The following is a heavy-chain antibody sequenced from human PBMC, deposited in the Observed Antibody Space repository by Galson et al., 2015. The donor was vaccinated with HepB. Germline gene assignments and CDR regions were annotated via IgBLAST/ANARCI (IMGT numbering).Heavy chain of an antibody. CDR3: ARDSLWFGGDYFDY. CDR2: ISSSSSTI. D-gene: IGHD3-10*01. V-gene: IGHV3-48*04. CDR1: GFTFSSYS. J-gene: IGHJ4*02. Sequence: SLRLSCAASGFTFSSYSMNWVRQAPGKGLEWVSYISSSSSTIYYADSVKGRFTISRDNAKNSLYLQMNSLRAEDTAVYYCARDSLWFGGDYFDYWGQGTLVTVSS.